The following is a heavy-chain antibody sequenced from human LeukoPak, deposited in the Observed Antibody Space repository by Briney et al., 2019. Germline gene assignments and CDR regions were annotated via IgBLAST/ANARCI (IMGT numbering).Heavy chain of an antibody. D-gene: IGHD3-3*01. J-gene: IGHJ4*02. V-gene: IGHV3-7*01. CDR3: ATDDFWSGYLLISHDY. Sequence: PGGSLRLSCAASGFTFSSYWMSWVRQAPGKGLEWVANIKQDGSEKYYVDSVKGRFTISRDNAKNSLYLQMNSLRSEDTAVYYCATDDFWSGYLLISHDYWGQGTLVTVSS. CDR1: GFTFSSYW. CDR2: IKQDGSEK.